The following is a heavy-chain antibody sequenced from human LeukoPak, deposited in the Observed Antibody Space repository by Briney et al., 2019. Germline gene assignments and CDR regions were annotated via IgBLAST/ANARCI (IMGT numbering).Heavy chain of an antibody. J-gene: IGHJ6*02. D-gene: IGHD3-10*01. V-gene: IGHV4-30-2*01. CDR3: ARAFGGPKEAVRGVSYYYGMDV. Sequence: PSQTLSLTCAVSGGSISSGGYSWSWIRQPPGKGLEWIGYIYHSGSTHYNPSLKSRVTISVDRSKNQFSLKLSSVTAADTAVYYCARAFGGPKEAVRGVSYYYGMDVWGQGTTVTVSS. CDR1: GGSISSGGYS. CDR2: IYHSGST.